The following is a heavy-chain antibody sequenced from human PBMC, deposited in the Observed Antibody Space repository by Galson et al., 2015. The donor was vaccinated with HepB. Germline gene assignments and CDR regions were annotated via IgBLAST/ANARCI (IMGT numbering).Heavy chain of an antibody. CDR2: IWYDGSNK. J-gene: IGHJ4*02. Sequence: SLRLSCAASGFTFSSYGMHWVRQAPGKGLEWVAVIWYDGSNKYYADSVKGRFTISSDNSKNTLYLQMNSLRAEDTAVYYCAREGTVVTPGGPIDYWGQGTLVTVSS. D-gene: IGHD4-23*01. V-gene: IGHV3-33*01. CDR3: AREGTVVTPGGPIDY. CDR1: GFTFSSYG.